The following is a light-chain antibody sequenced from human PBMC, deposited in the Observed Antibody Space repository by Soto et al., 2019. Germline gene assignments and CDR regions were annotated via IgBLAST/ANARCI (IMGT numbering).Light chain of an antibody. CDR3: QQYGSSPRT. CDR1: QSVSSSY. Sequence: EIVLTQSPGTLSLSPGERATLSCRASQSVSSSYFAWYQQKPGQAPRLLIYGASSRATGIPDRFSGSGSGTDFTLTISRLEPDDFAVYYCQQYGSSPRTFGQGTKLEIK. CDR2: GAS. V-gene: IGKV3-20*01. J-gene: IGKJ2*01.